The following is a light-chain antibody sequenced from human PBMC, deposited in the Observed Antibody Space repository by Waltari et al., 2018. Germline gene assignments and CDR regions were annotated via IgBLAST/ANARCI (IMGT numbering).Light chain of an antibody. Sequence: DIQMTQSPSSLSASVGDRVTITCRASQSIGASLNWYQQKSVSPPKFLIYAASNLQTGVPSRFRGSGAGTDFSLTISSLQAEDVAVYYCQQYCTIPITFGQGTRLEIK. CDR1: QSIGAS. CDR2: AAS. CDR3: QQYCTIPIT. V-gene: IGKV1-39*01. J-gene: IGKJ5*01.